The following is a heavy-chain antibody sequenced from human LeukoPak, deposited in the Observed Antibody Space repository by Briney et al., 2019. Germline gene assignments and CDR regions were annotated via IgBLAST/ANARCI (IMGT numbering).Heavy chain of an antibody. V-gene: IGHV4-30-4*08. Sequence: PSQTLSLTCTVSGGSISSGDYYWSWIRQPPAKGLERIGYIYYSGSTYYNPSLKSRVTISVDTSKNQFSLKLSSVTAADTAVYYCARVWDYSGGSCYSGDAFDIWGQGTMVTVSS. CDR2: IYYSGST. CDR3: ARVWDYSGGSCYSGDAFDI. J-gene: IGHJ3*02. CDR1: GGSISSGDYY. D-gene: IGHD2-15*01.